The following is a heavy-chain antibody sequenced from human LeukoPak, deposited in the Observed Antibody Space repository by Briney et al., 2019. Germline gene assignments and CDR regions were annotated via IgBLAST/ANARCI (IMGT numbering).Heavy chain of an antibody. CDR2: IIPIFGTA. CDR1: GYTLTELS. CDR3: ARLRLQGIAAAGTFDP. Sequence: SVKVSCKVSGYTLTELSMHWVRQAPGQGLEWMGGIIPIFGTANYAQKFQGRVTITADESTSTAYMELSSLRSEDTAVYYCARLRLQGIAAAGTFDPWGQGTLVTVSS. D-gene: IGHD6-13*01. J-gene: IGHJ5*02. V-gene: IGHV1-69*13.